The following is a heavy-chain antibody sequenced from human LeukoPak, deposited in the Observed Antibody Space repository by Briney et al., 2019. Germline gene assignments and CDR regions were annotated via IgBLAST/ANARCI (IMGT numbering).Heavy chain of an antibody. J-gene: IGHJ4*02. CDR1: RYTFTGYY. D-gene: IGHD2-21*02. CDR2: INPNSGDT. Sequence: EASVKVSCKASRYTFTGYYVHWVRQAPGQGLEWMGRINPNSGDTNYAQKLQGRVTMTRDTSISTAYMELSRLRSDDTAVYYCARDYCGGDCFPDYWGQGTLVTVSS. CDR3: ARDYCGGDCFPDY. V-gene: IGHV1-2*06.